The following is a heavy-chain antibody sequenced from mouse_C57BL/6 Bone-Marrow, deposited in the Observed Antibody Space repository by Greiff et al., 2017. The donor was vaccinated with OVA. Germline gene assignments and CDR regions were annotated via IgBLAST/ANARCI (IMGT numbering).Heavy chain of an antibody. V-gene: IGHV1-55*01. CDR1: GYTFTSYW. CDR2: IYPGSGST. CDR3: ARNYGSSSPDY. J-gene: IGHJ2*01. Sequence: QVQLQQPGAELVKPGASVKMSCKASGYTFTSYWITWVKQRPGQGLEWIGDIYPGSGSTNYNEKFKSKATLTVDTSSSTAYMQLSSLTSEDAAVYYCARNYGSSSPDYWGQGTTLTVSS. D-gene: IGHD1-1*01.